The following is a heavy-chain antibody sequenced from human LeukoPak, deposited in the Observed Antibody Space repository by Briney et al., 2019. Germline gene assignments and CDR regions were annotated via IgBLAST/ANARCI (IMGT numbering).Heavy chain of an antibody. CDR3: ARLDGYNTQNFDY. J-gene: IGHJ4*02. Sequence: PSETLSLTCTVSGGSISSYYWSWIRQPPGKGLEWIGYIYTSGSTNYNPSLKSRVTISVDTSKNQFSLKLSSVTAADTAVYYCARLDGYNTQNFDYWGQGTLVTVSS. D-gene: IGHD5-24*01. CDR1: GGSISSYY. V-gene: IGHV4-4*09. CDR2: IYTSGST.